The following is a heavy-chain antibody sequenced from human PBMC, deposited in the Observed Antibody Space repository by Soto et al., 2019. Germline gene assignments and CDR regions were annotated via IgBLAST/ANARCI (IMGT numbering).Heavy chain of an antibody. Sequence: ASVKVSCKASGGTFSSYAISWVRQAPGQGLEWMGWINPNSGGTNYAQKFQGRVTMTRDTPISTAYMELSRLRSDDTAVYYCARDRGPLSAAIHGMDVWGQGTTVTVSS. CDR1: GGTFSSYA. J-gene: IGHJ6*02. CDR3: ARDRGPLSAAIHGMDV. D-gene: IGHD2-2*02. CDR2: INPNSGGT. V-gene: IGHV1-2*02.